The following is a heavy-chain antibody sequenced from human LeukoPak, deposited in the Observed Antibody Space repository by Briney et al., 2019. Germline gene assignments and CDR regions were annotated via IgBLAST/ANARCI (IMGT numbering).Heavy chain of an antibody. J-gene: IGHJ4*02. Sequence: SGGSLRLSCAASGFTFSSYSMNWVRQAPGKGLEWVSYISSSSSTIYYADSVKGRFTISRDNSKNTLYLQMNSLRAEDTAVYYCARDRCSGGSCYSGPFHWGQGTLVTVSS. V-gene: IGHV3-48*01. CDR3: ARDRCSGGSCYSGPFH. CDR2: ISSSSSTI. D-gene: IGHD2-15*01. CDR1: GFTFSSYS.